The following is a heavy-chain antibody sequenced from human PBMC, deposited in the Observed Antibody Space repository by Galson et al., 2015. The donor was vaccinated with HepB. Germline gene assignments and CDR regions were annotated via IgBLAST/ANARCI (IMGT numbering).Heavy chain of an antibody. Sequence: SLRLSCAASGFAFSSLGMHWVRQAPGKGLEWVAFIRYDGSNKYYTASVNGRFTISRDNSQNTLYLQMNSLRAEDSALYYCVKCSSSWSDFQHWGRGTLVAVSS. CDR3: VKCSSSWSDFQH. CDR2: IRYDGSNK. J-gene: IGHJ1*01. V-gene: IGHV3-30*02. CDR1: GFAFSSLG. D-gene: IGHD6-13*01.